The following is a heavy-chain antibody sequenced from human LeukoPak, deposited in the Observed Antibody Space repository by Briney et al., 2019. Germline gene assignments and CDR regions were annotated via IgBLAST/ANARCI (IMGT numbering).Heavy chain of an antibody. CDR1: GFTFSIYW. Sequence: AGGSLRLVWAAAGFTFSIYWISWASHDPGEWREWEANIKQDGSEKYYVDSVKGRFTISRDNAKNSLYLQMNSLRAKDTAVYYCAKYRGIGPYYFDYWGQGTLVTVSS. CDR3: AKYRGIGPYYFDY. J-gene: IGHJ4*02. V-gene: IGHV3-7*03. CDR2: IKQDGSEK. D-gene: IGHD3-16*01.